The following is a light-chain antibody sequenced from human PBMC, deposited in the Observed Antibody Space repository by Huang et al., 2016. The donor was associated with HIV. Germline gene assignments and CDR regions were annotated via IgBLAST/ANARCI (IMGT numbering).Light chain of an antibody. Sequence: DIVMTQSPDSLTVSRGERATIKCRSSQSVLYSAKSKNYLAWFQQKPGRAPRRLMYWASARESGVPDRFSGSGSGTDFTLTIDRLEAEDAAIYYCQQYYRLPQTFGQGTRVEIK. CDR2: WAS. CDR3: QQYYRLPQT. CDR1: QSVLYSAKSKNY. V-gene: IGKV4-1*01. J-gene: IGKJ1*01.